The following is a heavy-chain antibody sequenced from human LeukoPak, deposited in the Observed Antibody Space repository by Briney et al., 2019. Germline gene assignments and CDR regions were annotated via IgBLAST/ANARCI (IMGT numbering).Heavy chain of an antibody. J-gene: IGHJ5*02. CDR2: IRYDGSNK. V-gene: IGHV3-30*02. D-gene: IGHD6-19*01. Sequence: GGSLRLSCAASGFTFSSYGMHWVRQAPGKGLEWVAFIRYDGSNKYYADSVKGRFTISRDNSQNKLYLQMNSLRAEDTAVYYCAKDWGQWLARPTWFDPWGQGTLVTVSS. CDR3: AKDWGQWLARPTWFDP. CDR1: GFTFSSYG.